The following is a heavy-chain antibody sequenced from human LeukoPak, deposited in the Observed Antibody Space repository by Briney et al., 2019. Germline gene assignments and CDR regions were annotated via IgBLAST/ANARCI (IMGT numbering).Heavy chain of an antibody. CDR2: ISYDGSNK. Sequence: GGSLRLSCAASGFTFSSYGMHWVRQAPGKGLEWVAVISYDGSNKYYADSVKGRFTISRDNSKNTLYLQMNSLRAEDTAVYYCARDLLGYCSGGSCPGGFTWGQGTLVTVSS. D-gene: IGHD2-15*01. CDR3: ARDLLGYCSGGSCPGGFT. J-gene: IGHJ5*02. CDR1: GFTFSSYG. V-gene: IGHV3-30*03.